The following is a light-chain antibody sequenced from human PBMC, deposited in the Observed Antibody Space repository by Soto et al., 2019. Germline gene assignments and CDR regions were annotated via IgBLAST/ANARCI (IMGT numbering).Light chain of an antibody. CDR3: HSYDSSLSGV. Sequence: QPVLTQPPSVSGAPGQRVTISCTGSSSNIGSGYDVHWYQQFPGTAPKLLIYGNSNRPSGVPDRFSGSKSGTSASLAITGLQSWDEADYYCHSYDSSLSGVFGSGTKLTVL. CDR1: SSNIGSGYD. V-gene: IGLV1-40*01. J-gene: IGLJ1*01. CDR2: GNS.